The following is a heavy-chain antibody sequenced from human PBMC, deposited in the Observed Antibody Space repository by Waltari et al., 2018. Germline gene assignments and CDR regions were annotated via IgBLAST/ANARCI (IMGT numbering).Heavy chain of an antibody. CDR3: ARDEARGGSAFDI. D-gene: IGHD3-16*01. J-gene: IGHJ3*02. V-gene: IGHV3-23*01. CDR2: ISASGDRA. CDR1: GFPFINYA. Sequence: EVQLLGSGGGLVQPGGCLRLSCAAAGFPFINYAMVWVGRAPGKGLEWVSAISASGDRAYYTDSVQGRFTMSRDNSKNTLYLHMNSLRADDTAVYYCARDEARGGSAFDIWGQGTLVTVSS.